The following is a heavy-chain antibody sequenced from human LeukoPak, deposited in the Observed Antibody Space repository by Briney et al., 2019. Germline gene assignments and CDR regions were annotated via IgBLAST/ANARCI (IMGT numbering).Heavy chain of an antibody. CDR3: AKARIAAAAPAEYFQH. Sequence: GGSLRLSCAASGFTFSSYAMSWVRQAPGKGLEWVSAISGGGGSTYYADSVKGRFTISRDNSKNTLYLQMNSLRAEDTAVYYCAKARIAAAAPAEYFQHWGQGTLVTVSS. J-gene: IGHJ1*01. CDR1: GFTFSSYA. CDR2: ISGGGGST. D-gene: IGHD6-13*01. V-gene: IGHV3-23*01.